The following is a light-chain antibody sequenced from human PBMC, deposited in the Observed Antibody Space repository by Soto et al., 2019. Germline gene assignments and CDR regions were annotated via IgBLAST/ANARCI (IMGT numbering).Light chain of an antibody. CDR1: CSDVGGYNY. CDR2: EVS. V-gene: IGLV2-14*01. J-gene: IGLJ2*01. CDR3: SSYTYNITLDVV. Sequence: QSALTQPASVSGSPGQSITISCTGTCSDVGGYNYVAWYQHHPGKAPKLMIYEVSNRPSGVSNRFSGSKSGNTASLTISGLQAEDEADYYCSSYTYNITLDVVFGGGTKLTVL.